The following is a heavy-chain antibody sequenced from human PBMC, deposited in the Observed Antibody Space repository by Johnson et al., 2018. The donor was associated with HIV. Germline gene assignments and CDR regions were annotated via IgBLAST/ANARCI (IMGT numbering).Heavy chain of an antibody. CDR2: ISTNGFLT. CDR1: GFTFSNYA. D-gene: IGHD3-9*01. J-gene: IGHJ3*02. V-gene: IGHV3-64*01. CDR3: ARELPSYDILTGPGAFDI. Sequence: VQLVESGGGLVQPGGSVRLSCAASGFTFSNYAMHWVRQAPGKGLEYVSAISTNGFLTYYANSVKGRFTISRDNSKNTLFLQMGSLRPEDMAVYYCARELPSYDILTGPGAFDIWGQGTMVTVSS.